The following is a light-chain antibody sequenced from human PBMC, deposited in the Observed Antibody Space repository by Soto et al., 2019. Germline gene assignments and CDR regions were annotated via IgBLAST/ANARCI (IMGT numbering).Light chain of an antibody. J-gene: IGKJ3*01. CDR1: QSVSITY. V-gene: IGKV3-20*01. CDR3: QQDGSSPVFT. CDR2: GAS. Sequence: EIVLTQSPGTLSLSPGERATLSCRASQSVSITYLAWYQQKPGQAPRRLIYGASSRATGIPDRFSGSGSGTDFTLTISRRAPEDFAVYYCQQDGSSPVFTLGPGTKVYIK.